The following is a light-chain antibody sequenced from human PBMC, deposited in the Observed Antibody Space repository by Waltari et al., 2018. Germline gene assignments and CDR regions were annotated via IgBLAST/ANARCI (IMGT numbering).Light chain of an antibody. CDR2: SVS. J-gene: IGKJ1*01. CDR1: QNIGIN. CDR3: LHDYNYPRT. Sequence: AIQMTQSPSSLSASVGDRVIITCRASQNIGINLAWYRQKPGKAPDLLLYSVSTLQSGVPSRFSGSGSGTDFTLTISSLQPEDFTTYYCLHDYNYPRTFGQGTKVEI. V-gene: IGKV1-6*01.